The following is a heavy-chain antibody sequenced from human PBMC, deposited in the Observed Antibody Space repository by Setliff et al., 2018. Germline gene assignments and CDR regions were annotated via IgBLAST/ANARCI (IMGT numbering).Heavy chain of an antibody. CDR3: ATLYSSSWFDY. CDR2: ISGSGGST. V-gene: IGHV3-23*01. J-gene: IGHJ4*02. Sequence: GGSLRLSCAASGFTFSTYAMSWVRQAPGKGLEWVSAISGSGGSTYYADSVRGRFTISRDNFKNTLYLQMTSLRAGDTAIYYCATLYSSSWFDYWGQGALVTVSS. CDR1: GFTFSTYA. D-gene: IGHD6-13*01.